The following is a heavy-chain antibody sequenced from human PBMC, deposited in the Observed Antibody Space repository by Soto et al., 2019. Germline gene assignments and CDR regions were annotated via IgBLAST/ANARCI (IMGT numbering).Heavy chain of an antibody. CDR1: GFTVSSNN. CDR3: VTEGKSSTSCNTGCSFDY. Sequence: GGSLRFSCAASGFTVSSNNMNWVRQAPGKGLEWVSLIYSGGSTYYANSVKGRFTISRDSSKNTLYLQMNSLGAEDTAVYYCVTEGKSSTSCNTGCSFDYWGQGTLVTVSS. CDR2: IYSGGST. D-gene: IGHD2-2*02. V-gene: IGHV3-53*01. J-gene: IGHJ4*02.